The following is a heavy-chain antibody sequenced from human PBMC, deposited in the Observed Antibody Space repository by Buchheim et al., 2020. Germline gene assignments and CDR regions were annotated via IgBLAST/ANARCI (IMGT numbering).Heavy chain of an antibody. CDR2: ISSSGSTI. D-gene: IGHD3-9*01. CDR3: ASLAYDILTGSWFDP. V-gene: IGHV3-48*03. CDR1: GFTFSSYE. J-gene: IGHJ5*02. Sequence: EVQLVESGGGLVQPGGSLRLSCAASGFTFSSYEMNWVRQAPGKGLEWVSYISSSGSTIYYADSVKGRFTISRDNAKNSLYLQMNSLRAEDTAVYYCASLAYDILTGSWFDPWGQGTL.